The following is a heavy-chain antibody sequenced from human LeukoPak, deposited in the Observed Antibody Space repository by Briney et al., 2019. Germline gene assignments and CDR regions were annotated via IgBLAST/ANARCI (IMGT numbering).Heavy chain of an antibody. CDR1: GGSFSGYY. V-gene: IGHV4-34*01. CDR2: INHSGST. J-gene: IGHJ4*02. CDR3: ARTPTYYYGSGSYYNPFDY. Sequence: PSETLSLTCAVYGGSFSGYYWSWIRQPPGKGLEWIGEINHSGSTNYNPSLKSRVTISVDTSKNQFSLKLSSVTAADTAVYYCARTPTYYYGSGSYYNPFDYWDQGTLVTVSS. D-gene: IGHD3-10*01.